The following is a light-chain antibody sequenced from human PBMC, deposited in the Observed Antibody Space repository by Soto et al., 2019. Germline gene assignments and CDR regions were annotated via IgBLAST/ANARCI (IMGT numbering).Light chain of an antibody. CDR1: SSDDGGYNY. Sequence: QSALTQPPSASGSPGQSVTISCTGTSSDDGGYNYVSWYQQYPGKAPKLMLYEVSKRPSGVPDRFSGSKSGNTASLTVSGLQAEDEADYYCISYAGSNNFYVFXTGTKVTVL. CDR2: EVS. J-gene: IGLJ1*01. CDR3: ISYAGSNNFYV. V-gene: IGLV2-8*01.